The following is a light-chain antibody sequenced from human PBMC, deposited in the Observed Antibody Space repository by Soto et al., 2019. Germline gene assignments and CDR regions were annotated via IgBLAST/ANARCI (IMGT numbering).Light chain of an antibody. CDR2: EVS. CDR1: SSDVGGYNY. J-gene: IGLJ2*01. Sequence: QSALTQPPSASGSPGQSVTISCTGTSSDVGGYNYVSWYQQHPGKAPKLMIYEVSKRPSGVPDRFSGSKSVNTASLTVSGLHAEDEADYYCSSYAGSNIVFGGGTKLTVL. CDR3: SSYAGSNIV. V-gene: IGLV2-8*01.